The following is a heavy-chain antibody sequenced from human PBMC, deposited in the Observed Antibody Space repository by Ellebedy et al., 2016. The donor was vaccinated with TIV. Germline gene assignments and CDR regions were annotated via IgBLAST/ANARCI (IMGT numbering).Heavy chain of an antibody. CDR3: ARVPWGSGAVNWFDP. CDR2: IKEDGSEK. D-gene: IGHD3-10*01. Sequence: GESLKISCAASGFTFSSYWMSWVRQAPGKGLEWVANIKEDGSEKYYVDSGKGRFTISRDNAKHSLYLQINSLRAEDTAVYYCARVPWGSGAVNWFDPWGQGTLVTVSS. V-gene: IGHV3-7*01. J-gene: IGHJ5*02. CDR1: GFTFSSYW.